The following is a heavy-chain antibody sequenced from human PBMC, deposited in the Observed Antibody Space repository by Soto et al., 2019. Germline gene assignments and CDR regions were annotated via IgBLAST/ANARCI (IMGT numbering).Heavy chain of an antibody. CDR1: GFTFSSYG. V-gene: IGHV3-30*18. CDR3: AKDQLRGVRGVITYYYGMDV. Sequence: QVQLVESGGGVVQPGRSLRLSCAASGFTFSSYGMHWVRQAPGKGLEWGAVISYDGSNKYYADSVKGRFTISRDNSKNTLYLQMNXXRAEDTAVYYCAKDQLRGVRGVITYYYGMDVWGQGTTVTVSS. CDR2: ISYDGSNK. D-gene: IGHD3-10*01. J-gene: IGHJ6*02.